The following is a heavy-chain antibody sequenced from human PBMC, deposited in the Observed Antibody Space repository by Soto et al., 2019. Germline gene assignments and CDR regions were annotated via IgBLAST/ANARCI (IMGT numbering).Heavy chain of an antibody. CDR2: INHSGST. V-gene: IGHV4-34*01. CDR3: ARVSSSWSDAFDI. D-gene: IGHD6-13*01. J-gene: IGHJ3*02. CDR1: GGSFSGYY. Sequence: SETLSLTCAVYGGSFSGYYWSWIRQPPGKGLEWIGEINHSGSTNYNPSLKSRVTISVDTSKNQFSLKLSSVTAADTAVYYCARVSSSWSDAFDIRAQRTMVTVSS.